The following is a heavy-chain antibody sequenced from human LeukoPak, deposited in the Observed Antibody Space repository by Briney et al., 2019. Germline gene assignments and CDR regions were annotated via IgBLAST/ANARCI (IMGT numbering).Heavy chain of an antibody. CDR3: ARDLFLWGAFDI. V-gene: IGHV3-30*03. CDR1: GFTFSSYA. J-gene: IGHJ3*02. Sequence: PGGSLRLSCAASGFTFSSYAMSWVRQAPGQGLEWVAVISYDGSNKYYADSVKGRFTISRDNSKNTLYLQMNSLRAEDTAVYYCARDLFLWGAFDIWGQGTMVTVSS. CDR2: ISYDGSNK. D-gene: IGHD2/OR15-2a*01.